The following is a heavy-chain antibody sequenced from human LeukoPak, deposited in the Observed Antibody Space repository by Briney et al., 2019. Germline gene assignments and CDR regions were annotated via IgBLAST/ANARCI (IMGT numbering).Heavy chain of an antibody. CDR2: INPNSGGT. D-gene: IGHD5-12*01. CDR3: AIVVAPITAFDY. Sequence: ASVKVCCKASGYTFTGYYMHWVRQAPGQGLEWMGWINPNSGGTNYAQKFQGRVTMTRDTSISTAYMELSRLRSDDTAVYYCAIVVAPITAFDYWGQGTLVTVSS. J-gene: IGHJ4*02. CDR1: GYTFTGYY. V-gene: IGHV1-2*02.